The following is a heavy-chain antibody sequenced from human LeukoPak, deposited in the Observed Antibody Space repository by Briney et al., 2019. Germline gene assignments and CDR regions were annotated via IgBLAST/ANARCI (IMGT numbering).Heavy chain of an antibody. CDR3: AKDSIAVAGRRGGFDY. CDR2: ISASGGST. D-gene: IGHD6-19*01. CDR1: GFTFSSYA. J-gene: IGHJ4*01. Sequence: GGSLRLSCAASGFTFSSYAMSWVRQAPGKGLEWVSDISASGGSTYYADSVKGRFIISSDKSKNMLYLQMNSLRAEDTAVYYCAKDSIAVAGRRGGFDYWGQGTLVTVSS. V-gene: IGHV3-23*01.